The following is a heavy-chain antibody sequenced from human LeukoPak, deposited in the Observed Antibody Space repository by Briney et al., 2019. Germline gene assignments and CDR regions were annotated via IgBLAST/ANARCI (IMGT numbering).Heavy chain of an antibody. Sequence: GASVKVSCKASGYTFTGYYMHWVRQAPGQGLEWMGWINPNSGGTNYAQKFQGRVTMTRDTSISTAYMELSRLRSDDTAMYYCARHAGYCSGGSCPAAFQHWGQGTLVTVSS. CDR1: GYTFTGYY. CDR3: ARHAGYCSGGSCPAAFQH. D-gene: IGHD2-15*01. CDR2: INPNSGGT. J-gene: IGHJ1*01. V-gene: IGHV1-2*02.